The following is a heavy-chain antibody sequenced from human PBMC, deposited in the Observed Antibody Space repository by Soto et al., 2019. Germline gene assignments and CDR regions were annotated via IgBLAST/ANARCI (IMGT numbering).Heavy chain of an antibody. D-gene: IGHD2-2*01. Sequence: ELQLLESGGGLVQPGGSLRLSCAASGFSFHVYVMNWVRQAPGKGLEWVSGISEGRGDPYYADSVKGRFTVSRDNSKNTLYLQMNSLRVEDTAVYFCASTRIPAALGAPNSRGFYVWGQGTKVTVSS. V-gene: IGHV3-23*01. J-gene: IGHJ3*01. CDR3: ASTRIPAALGAPNSRGFYV. CDR1: GFSFHVYV. CDR2: ISEGRGDP.